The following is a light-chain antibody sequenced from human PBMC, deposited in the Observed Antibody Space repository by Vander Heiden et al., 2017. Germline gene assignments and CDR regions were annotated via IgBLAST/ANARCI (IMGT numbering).Light chain of an antibody. CDR3: SSYTRSSSLV. Sequence: QSALTQPAPVSASPGQSITISCTGTNSDVGGYNYVSWYQQHPGKAPKLMIYDVSNRPSGVSNRFSGSKSGNTASLTISGLQAEDEADYYCSSYTRSSSLVFGGGTKLTVL. CDR1: NSDVGGYNY. J-gene: IGLJ3*02. V-gene: IGLV2-14*03. CDR2: DVS.